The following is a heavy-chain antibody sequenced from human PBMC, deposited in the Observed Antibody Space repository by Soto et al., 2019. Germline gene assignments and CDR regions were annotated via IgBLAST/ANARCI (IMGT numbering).Heavy chain of an antibody. CDR2: IIPIFGTA. CDR3: ARAGVVVVPAAIPYYCYYGMDV. V-gene: IGHV1-69*13. D-gene: IGHD2-2*02. CDR1: GGAFSSYA. J-gene: IGHJ6*02. Sequence: GASVKVSSKAPGGAFSSYAISWVRQAPGQGLEWMGGIIPIFGTANYAQKFQGRVTITADESTSTAYMELSSLRSEDTAVYYCARAGVVVVPAAIPYYCYYGMDVWGQGTTVTVSS.